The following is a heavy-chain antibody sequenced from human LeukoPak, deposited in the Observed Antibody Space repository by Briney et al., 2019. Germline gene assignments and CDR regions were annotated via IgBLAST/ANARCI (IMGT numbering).Heavy chain of an antibody. D-gene: IGHD3-22*01. CDR1: GLTFSSYG. CDR2: IWYDGSNK. Sequence: PGGSLRLSCAASGLTFSSYGMHWVRQAPGKGLEWVAVIWYDGSNKYYADSVKGRFTISRDNSKNTLYLQMNSLRAEDTAVYYCARDEGLGYYYDSSHFQHWGQGTLVTVSS. J-gene: IGHJ1*01. CDR3: ARDEGLGYYYDSSHFQH. V-gene: IGHV3-33*01.